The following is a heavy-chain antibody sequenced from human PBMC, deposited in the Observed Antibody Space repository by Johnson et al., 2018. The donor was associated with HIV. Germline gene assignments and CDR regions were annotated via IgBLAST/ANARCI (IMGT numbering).Heavy chain of an antibody. V-gene: IGHV3-43*02. CDR1: GFTFSSYW. D-gene: IGHD2-2*01. Sequence: VQLVESGGGLVQPGGSLRLSCAASGFTFSSYWMSWVRQAPGKGLEWVSLISWDGGGTYYADSVKGRFTISRDNSKNSLYLQMNSLRAEDTALYYCAKGSWGSAPYHDAFDIWGQGTMVTVSS. CDR3: AKGSWGSAPYHDAFDI. CDR2: ISWDGGGT. J-gene: IGHJ3*02.